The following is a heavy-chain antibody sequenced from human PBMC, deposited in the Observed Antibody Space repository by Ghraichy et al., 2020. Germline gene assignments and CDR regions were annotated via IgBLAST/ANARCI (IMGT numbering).Heavy chain of an antibody. J-gene: IGHJ4*02. Sequence: SVKVSCKASGGTFSSYAISWVRQAPGQGLEWMGGIIPIFGTANYAQKFQGRVTITADKSTSTAYMELSSLRSEDTAVYYCARDRLVGDTGDHPFDYWGQGTLVTVSS. CDR2: IIPIFGTA. D-gene: IGHD1-26*01. CDR3: ARDRLVGDTGDHPFDY. V-gene: IGHV1-69*06. CDR1: GGTFSSYA.